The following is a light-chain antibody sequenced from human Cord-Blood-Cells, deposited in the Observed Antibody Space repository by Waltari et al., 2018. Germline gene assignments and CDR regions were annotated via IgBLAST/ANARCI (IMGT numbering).Light chain of an antibody. CDR2: DAS. Sequence: EIVLTQSPATLSLSPGERATLSCRASQSVSSYLAWYQQKPGQAPRLLIYDASNRATGIPARFSCSGSWSDVTLTINSLEPEEFAVYYCQQRSNWTFVQGTKVEIK. CDR1: QSVSSY. V-gene: IGKV3-11*01. CDR3: QQRSNWT. J-gene: IGKJ1*01.